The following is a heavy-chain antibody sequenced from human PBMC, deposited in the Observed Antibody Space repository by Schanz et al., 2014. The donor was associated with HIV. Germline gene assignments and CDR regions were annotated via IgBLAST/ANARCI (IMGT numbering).Heavy chain of an antibody. V-gene: IGHV1-8*01. CDR3: ARGRRDVSMIVLYWLDP. Sequence: QVQLVQSGAEVKKPGASVKVSCKASGYPFSNFDINWVRQATGQGLEWMGWMNPNSGNTGYAQKFRGRVTMTRNTSTGTAYMELSSLRSDDTAVYYCARGRRDVSMIVLYWLDPWGQGTLVTVSS. CDR1: GYPFSNFD. CDR2: MNPNSGNT. D-gene: IGHD3-22*01. J-gene: IGHJ5*02.